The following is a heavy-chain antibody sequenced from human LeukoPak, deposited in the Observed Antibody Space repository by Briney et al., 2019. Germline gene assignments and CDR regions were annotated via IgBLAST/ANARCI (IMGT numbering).Heavy chain of an antibody. V-gene: IGHV3-23*01. J-gene: IGHJ6*02. Sequence: PGGSLRLSCAASGFTFSSYAMSWVRQAPGKGLEWVSAISGSGGSTYYADSVKGRFTISRDNAKNSLYLQMNSLRAEDTALYYCAKDISPGLASPMDVWGQGTTVTVSS. CDR1: GFTFSSYA. CDR3: AKDISPGLASPMDV. CDR2: ISGSGGST.